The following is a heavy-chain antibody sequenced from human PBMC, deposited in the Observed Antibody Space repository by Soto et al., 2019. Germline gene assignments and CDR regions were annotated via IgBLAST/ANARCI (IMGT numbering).Heavy chain of an antibody. CDR1: GGSISSYY. J-gene: IGHJ5*02. CDR3: ARGYCSSTICYIWDNWFDP. CDR2: IYYSGRT. Sequence: QVQLQESGPGLVKPSETLSLTCTVSGGSISSYYWSWIRQPPGKGLEWIGYIYYSGRTNYNPSLKSRVTTSVDTSKNQVALKLSSVTAADTAVYYCARGYCSSTICYIWDNWFDPWGQGTLVSVSS. V-gene: IGHV4-59*01. D-gene: IGHD2-2*02.